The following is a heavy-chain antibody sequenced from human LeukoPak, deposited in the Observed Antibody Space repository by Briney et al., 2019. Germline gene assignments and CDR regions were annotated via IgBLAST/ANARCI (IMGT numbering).Heavy chain of an antibody. CDR2: ISSSSSYI. CDR1: GFTFSSYS. J-gene: IGHJ3*02. Sequence: GGSLRLSCAASGFTFSSYSMNLVRQAPGKGLEWVLSISSSSSYIYYADSVKGRFTISRDNAKNSLYLQMNSLRAEDTAVYYCASIATPLGYCSGGSCYVFDIWGQGTMVTVSS. D-gene: IGHD2-15*01. V-gene: IGHV3-21*01. CDR3: ASIATPLGYCSGGSCYVFDI.